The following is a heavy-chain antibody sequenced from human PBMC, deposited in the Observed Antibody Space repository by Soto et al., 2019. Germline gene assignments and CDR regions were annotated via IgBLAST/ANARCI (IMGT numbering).Heavy chain of an antibody. CDR3: ARDFASDYYDSSGYSPLSDY. Sequence: PGGSLRLSCAASGFTFSSYGMRWVSQAPGKGLEWVAVICYDGSSKYYADSVKGRFTISRDNAKNSLYLQMNSLRAEDTAVYYCARDFASDYYDSSGYSPLSDYWGQGTLVTVSS. J-gene: IGHJ4*02. V-gene: IGHV3-33*01. D-gene: IGHD3-22*01. CDR1: GFTFSSYG. CDR2: ICYDGSSK.